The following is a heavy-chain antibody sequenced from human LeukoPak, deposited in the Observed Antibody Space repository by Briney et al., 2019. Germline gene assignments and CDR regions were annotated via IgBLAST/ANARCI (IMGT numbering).Heavy chain of an antibody. Sequence: GGSLRLSCAASGFTFSSYAMSWVRQAPGKGLEWVSAISGSGGSTYNADSVKGRFTISRDNSKNTLYLEMNSLRAEDTAVYYCAKGEQRGYSGYDWVDYWGQGTLVTV. V-gene: IGHV3-23*01. D-gene: IGHD5-12*01. CDR2: ISGSGGST. CDR1: GFTFSSYA. J-gene: IGHJ4*02. CDR3: AKGEQRGYSGYDWVDY.